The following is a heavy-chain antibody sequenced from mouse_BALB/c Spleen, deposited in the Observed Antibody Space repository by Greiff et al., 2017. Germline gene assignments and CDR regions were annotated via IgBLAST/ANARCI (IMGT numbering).Heavy chain of an antibody. CDR1: GFNIKDTY. CDR3: ARGGQLGLRWFAY. J-gene: IGHJ3*01. Sequence: EVQLQQSGAELVKPGASVKLSCTASGFNIKDTYMHWVKQRPEQGLEWIGRIDPANGNTKYDPKFQGKATITADTSSNTAYLQLSSLTSEDTAVYYCARGGQLGLRWFAYWGQGTLVTVSA. CDR2: IDPANGNT. D-gene: IGHD3-1*01. V-gene: IGHV14-3*02.